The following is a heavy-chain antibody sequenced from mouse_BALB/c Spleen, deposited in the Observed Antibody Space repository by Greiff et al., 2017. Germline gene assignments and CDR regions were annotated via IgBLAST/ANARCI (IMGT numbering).Heavy chain of an antibody. CDR2: INPSNGGT. Sequence: QVQLQQPGAELVKPGASVKLSCKASGYTFTSYWMHWAKLRPGQGFEWIGEINPSNGGTNYNEKFKRKATLTVDKSSSTAYMQLSSLTSEDSAVYYCTIYYDYAWFAYWGQGTLVTVSA. J-gene: IGHJ3*01. CDR3: TIYYDYAWFAY. V-gene: IGHV1S16*01. D-gene: IGHD2-4*01. CDR1: GYTFTSYW.